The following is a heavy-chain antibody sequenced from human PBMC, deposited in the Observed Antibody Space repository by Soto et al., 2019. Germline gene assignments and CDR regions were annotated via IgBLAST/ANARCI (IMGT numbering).Heavy chain of an antibody. CDR2: FSPYSGNT. V-gene: IGHV1-18*01. CDR1: GYIFVNYG. CDR3: AIVDNYVTHTPQDV. J-gene: IGHJ6*04. Sequence: QVQLVQSGDEVRKPGSSVKVSCKASGYIFVNYGIAWVRQAPGQGLEWLGWFSPYSGNTHYASKVQGRLTINTNTSTSTAYLDLGSQTSNDTAVYYCAIVDNYVTHTPQDVWGKGTTVTFSS. D-gene: IGHD3-16*01.